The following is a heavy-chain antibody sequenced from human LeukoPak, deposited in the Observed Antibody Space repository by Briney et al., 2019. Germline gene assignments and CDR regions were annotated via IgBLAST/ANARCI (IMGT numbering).Heavy chain of an antibody. J-gene: IGHJ6*03. CDR2: ISSSSYI. CDR1: EFTFSSYS. Sequence: GGSLRLSCAASEFTFSSYSMNWVRQAPGKGLEWVSSISSSSYIYYADSVKGRFTISRDNSKNTLYLQMNSLRAEDTAVYYCAKNSWDIVATITYYYYYMDVWGKGTTVTISS. D-gene: IGHD5-12*01. CDR3: AKNSWDIVATITYYYYYMDV. V-gene: IGHV3-21*01.